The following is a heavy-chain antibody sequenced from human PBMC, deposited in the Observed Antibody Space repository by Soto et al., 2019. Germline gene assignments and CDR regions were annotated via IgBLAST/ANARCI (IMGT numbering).Heavy chain of an antibody. J-gene: IGHJ5*02. CDR2: INAGNGNT. D-gene: IGHD3-16*02. V-gene: IGHV1-18*01. CDR3: ARDYYDYIWGSYRYNWFDP. CDR1: GYTFTSYG. Sequence: ASVKVSCKASGYTFTSYGISWVRQAPGQGLEWMGWINAGNGNTKYPQKFQGRVTITRDTSASTAYMELSSLRSEDTAVYYCARDYYDYIWGSYRYNWFDPWGQGTLVTVSS.